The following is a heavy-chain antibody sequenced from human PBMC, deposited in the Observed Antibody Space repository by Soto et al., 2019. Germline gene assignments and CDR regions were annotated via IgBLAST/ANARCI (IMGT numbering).Heavy chain of an antibody. J-gene: IGHJ5*02. CDR1: GDSVSSNSAA. CDR3: ARVKIAAAGTRWFNP. V-gene: IGHV6-1*01. Sequence: SQTLLLTCAISGDSVSSNSAAWNWIRQSPSRGLEWLGRTYYRSKWYNDYAVSVKSRITINPDTSKNQFSLQLNSVTPEDTAVYYCARVKIAAAGTRWFNPWGQGTLVTVSS. CDR2: TYYRSKWYN. D-gene: IGHD6-13*01.